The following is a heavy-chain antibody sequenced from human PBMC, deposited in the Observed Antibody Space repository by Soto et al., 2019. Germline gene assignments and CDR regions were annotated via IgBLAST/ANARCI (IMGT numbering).Heavy chain of an antibody. D-gene: IGHD5-18*01. CDR1: GGSISSGGYY. CDR3: ARVRWEDTAMVTDYWYFDL. J-gene: IGHJ2*01. Sequence: PSETLSLTCTVSGGSISSGGYYWSWIRQHPGKGLEWIGYIYYSGSTYYNPSLKSRVTISVDTSKNQFSLKLSSVTAADTAVYYCARVRWEDTAMVTDYWYFDLWGRGTLVTVSS. V-gene: IGHV4-31*03. CDR2: IYYSGST.